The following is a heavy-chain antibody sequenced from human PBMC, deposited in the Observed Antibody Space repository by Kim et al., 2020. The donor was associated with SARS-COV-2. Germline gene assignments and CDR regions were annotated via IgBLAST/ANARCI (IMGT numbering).Heavy chain of an antibody. CDR3: ARDRLVVGTATRYDTVV. CDR1: SGAFSGYY. V-gene: IGHV4-34*01. Sequence: SETLSLTCGVYSGAFSGYYWSWFRQLSGKGLEWIGEINHRGTPHYNPSLKGRAVISVDTSKRQFSLEMKSMTAADTAVFYCARDRLVVGTATRYDTVVWGQGTTVTVSS. CDR2: INHRGTP. D-gene: IGHD2-21*02. J-gene: IGHJ6*02.